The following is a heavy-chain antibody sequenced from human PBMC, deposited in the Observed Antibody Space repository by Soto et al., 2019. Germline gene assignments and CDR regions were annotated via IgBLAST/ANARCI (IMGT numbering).Heavy chain of an antibody. V-gene: IGHV4-59*01. D-gene: IGHD3-16*01. Sequence: SETLSLTCTVSCGSISSYYWSWIRQPPGKGLEWIGYIYYSGSTNYNPSLKSRVTISVDTSKNQFSLKLSSVTAADTAVYYCARSWGYDYVWGSYTKHPLGPWGQGTLGTVSS. J-gene: IGHJ5*02. CDR1: CGSISSYY. CDR2: IYYSGST. CDR3: ARSWGYDYVWGSYTKHPLGP.